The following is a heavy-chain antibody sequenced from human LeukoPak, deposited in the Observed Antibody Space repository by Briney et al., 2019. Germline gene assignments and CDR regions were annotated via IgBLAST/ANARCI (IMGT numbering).Heavy chain of an antibody. V-gene: IGHV3-48*01. D-gene: IGHD4-11*01. CDR3: ARSETVTTSYYYYYMDV. J-gene: IGHJ6*03. CDR2: ISSSSSTI. CDR1: GFTFSSYS. Sequence: GGSLRLSCAASGFTFSSYSMNWVRQAPGKGLEWVSYISSSSSTIYYADSVKGRFTIPRDNAKNSLYLQMNSLGAEDTAVYYCARSETVTTSYYYYYMDVWGKGTTVTVSS.